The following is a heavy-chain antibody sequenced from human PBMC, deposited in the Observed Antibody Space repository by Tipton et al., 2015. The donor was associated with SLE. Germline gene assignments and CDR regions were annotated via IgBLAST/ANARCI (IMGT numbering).Heavy chain of an antibody. V-gene: IGHV4-59*01. Sequence: TLSLTCSVSGGSIDTFYWSWIRQPPGKGLEWIGDIFHTGSTNYNPPLKSRVTISMDTSENQFSLKLGAVTAADTAVYYCARSSGWAESFDHWGQGTLVTVSS. D-gene: IGHD3-9*01. J-gene: IGHJ4*02. CDR1: GGSIDTFY. CDR2: IFHTGST. CDR3: ARSSGWAESFDH.